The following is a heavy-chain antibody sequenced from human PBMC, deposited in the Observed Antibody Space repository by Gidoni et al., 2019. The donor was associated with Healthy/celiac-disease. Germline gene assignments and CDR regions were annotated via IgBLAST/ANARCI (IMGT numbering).Heavy chain of an antibody. CDR1: GFTFSSYA. D-gene: IGHD5-18*01. CDR2: ISGSGGST. Sequence: EVQLVESGGGLVQPGGSLRLPCAASGFTFSSYAMSWVRQAPGKGLEWVSAISGSGGSTYYADSVKRRFTISRDNSKNTLYLQMNSLRAEDTAVYYCAKQSRYSYNFDYWGQGTLVTVSS. CDR3: AKQSRYSYNFDY. V-gene: IGHV3-23*04. J-gene: IGHJ4*02.